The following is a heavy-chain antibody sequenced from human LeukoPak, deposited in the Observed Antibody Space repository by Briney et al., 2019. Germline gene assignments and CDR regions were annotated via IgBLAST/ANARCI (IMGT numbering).Heavy chain of an antibody. CDR2: ISSSGSYI. CDR3: ARAVTASLSNAFDI. CDR1: GFTFSSYS. D-gene: IGHD2-21*02. Sequence: GGSLRLSCAASGFTFSSYSMHWVRQAPGKGLEWVSSISSSGSYIYYTDSVKGRFTISRDSTKNSLYLQMNSLRAEDTAVFYCARAVTASLSNAFDIWGQGTKVTVSS. J-gene: IGHJ3*02. V-gene: IGHV3-21*01.